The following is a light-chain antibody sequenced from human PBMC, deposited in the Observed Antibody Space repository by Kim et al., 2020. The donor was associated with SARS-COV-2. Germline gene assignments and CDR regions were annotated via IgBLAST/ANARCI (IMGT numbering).Light chain of an antibody. CDR1: SLRSYD. CDR3: NSRDSTGKRWV. CDR2: GRN. J-gene: IGLJ1*01. V-gene: IGLV3-19*01. Sequence: SSELTQDPAVSVALGQTVRITCQGDSLRSYDGSWYQQKPGQAPILVIYGRNNRPSGIPDRFSGSSSVNTASLTITGAQAEDEADYYCNSRDSTGKRWVFGTGTKVTVL.